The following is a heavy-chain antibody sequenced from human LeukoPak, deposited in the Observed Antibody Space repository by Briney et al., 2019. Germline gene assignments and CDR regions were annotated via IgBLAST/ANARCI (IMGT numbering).Heavy chain of an antibody. CDR1: GGTFSSYY. CDR3: ARFRNPETNYYDSSGNNYYFDY. D-gene: IGHD3-22*01. CDR2: INPSGGST. V-gene: IGHV1-46*01. Sequence: ASVKVSCKASGGTFSSYYMHWVRQAPGQGLEWMGIINPSGGSTSYAQKFQGRVTMTRDTSTSTVYMELSSLRSEDTAVYYCARFRNPETNYYDSSGNNYYFDYWGQETLVTVSS. J-gene: IGHJ4*02.